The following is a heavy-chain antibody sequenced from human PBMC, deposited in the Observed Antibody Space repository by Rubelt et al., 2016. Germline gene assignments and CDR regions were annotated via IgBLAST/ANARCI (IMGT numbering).Heavy chain of an antibody. CDR1: GSTFTGYY. Sequence: QVQLVQSGAEVKKPGASVKVSCKAAGSTFTGYYMHWVRQAPGQGREWMGWINPNSGGTDYALQFPGRVTLTSDTSVSTAYMGLRRLSSDDTAVYYCASGTSGYDYGLDYWGQGTLVTVSS. J-gene: IGHJ4*02. V-gene: IGHV1-2*02. D-gene: IGHD5-12*01. CDR2: INPNSGGT. CDR3: ASGTSGYDYGLDY.